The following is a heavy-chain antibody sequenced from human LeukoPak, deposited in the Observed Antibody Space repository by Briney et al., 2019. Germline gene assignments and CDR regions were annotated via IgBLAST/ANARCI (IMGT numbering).Heavy chain of an antibody. J-gene: IGHJ4*02. D-gene: IGHD6-6*01. CDR3: ARGRIAARPGGDY. Sequence: SETLSLTCSVSGGSISSNYWSWIRQPPGKGLGWIGYIFYTGSTNYNPSLKSRVTISVDTSKNQFSLKLSSVTAADTAVYYCARGRIAARPGGDYWGQGTLVTVSS. V-gene: IGHV4-59*12. CDR2: IFYTGST. CDR1: GGSISSNY.